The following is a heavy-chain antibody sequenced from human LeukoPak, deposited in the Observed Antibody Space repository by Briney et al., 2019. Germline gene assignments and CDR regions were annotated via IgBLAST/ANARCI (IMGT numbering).Heavy chain of an antibody. CDR1: GYTFTGYY. V-gene: IGHV1-2*02. CDR3: ARGPTPIQLRPPPFDY. J-gene: IGHJ4*02. Sequence: ASVKVSCKASGYTFTGYYMHWVRQAPGQGLEWMGWINPNSGGTNYAQKFQGRVTMTRDTSISTAYMELSRLRSDDTAVYYCARGPTPIQLRPPPFDYWGQGTLVTVSS. CDR2: INPNSGGT. D-gene: IGHD5-18*01.